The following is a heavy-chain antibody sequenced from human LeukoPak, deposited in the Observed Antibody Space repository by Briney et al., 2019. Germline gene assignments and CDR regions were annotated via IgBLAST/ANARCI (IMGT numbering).Heavy chain of an antibody. J-gene: IGHJ4*01. CDR1: RYTFTSYD. Sequence: ASVKVSCKAARYTFTSYDISWVRQAPGQGREGMGWMNPDSGNTGYAQKFQGRVSITRNTSISTAYMELGGLTSDDTAVYFCARGSHRGYCTTSNCYTVDYWGQGTMVSVSS. CDR3: ARGSHRGYCTTSNCYTVDY. V-gene: IGHV1-8*01. CDR2: MNPDSGNT. D-gene: IGHD2-2*02.